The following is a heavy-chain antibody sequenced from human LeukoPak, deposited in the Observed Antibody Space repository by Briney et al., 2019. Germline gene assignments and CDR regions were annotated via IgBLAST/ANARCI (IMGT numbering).Heavy chain of an antibody. CDR3: TKYGGSPANYFDS. Sequence: SETLSLTCTVSGDSISAYYWSWVRQPPGKVLEWIAFVHKTGSINYNPSLKSRATISMDTSNSQFSLHVNSVTAADTAVYYCTKYGGSPANYFDSWGPGTLVTVSP. CDR1: GDSISAYY. J-gene: IGHJ4*02. D-gene: IGHD1-26*01. CDR2: VHKTGSI. V-gene: IGHV4-59*08.